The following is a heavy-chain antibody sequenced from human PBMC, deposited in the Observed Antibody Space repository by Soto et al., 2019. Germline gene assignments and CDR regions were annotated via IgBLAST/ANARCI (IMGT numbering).Heavy chain of an antibody. J-gene: IGHJ3*02. CDR2: IIPIFGTA. Sequence: QVQLVQSGAEVKKPGSSVKVSCKASEGTFSSYAISWVRQAPGQGLEWMGGIIPIFGTANYAQKFQGRVTITADESTSTAYMELSSLRSEDTAVYYCAREPFRFVPAARRGGAFDIWGQGTMVTVSS. D-gene: IGHD2-2*01. CDR3: AREPFRFVPAARRGGAFDI. V-gene: IGHV1-69*01. CDR1: EGTFSSYA.